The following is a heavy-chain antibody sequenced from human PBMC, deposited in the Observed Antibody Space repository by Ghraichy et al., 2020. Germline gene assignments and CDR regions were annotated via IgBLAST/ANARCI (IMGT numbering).Heavy chain of an antibody. V-gene: IGHV4-59*01. CDR1: GGSISSYY. D-gene: IGHD4-11*01. CDR3: AMEGGDYSKTRRVVY. J-gene: IGHJ4*02. Sequence: SETLSLTCTVSGGSISSYYWSWIRQPPGKGLEWIGYIYYSGSTNYNPSLKSRVTISVDTSKNQFSLKLSSVTAADTAVYYCAMEGGDYSKTRRVVYWGQGTLVTVSS. CDR2: IYYSGST.